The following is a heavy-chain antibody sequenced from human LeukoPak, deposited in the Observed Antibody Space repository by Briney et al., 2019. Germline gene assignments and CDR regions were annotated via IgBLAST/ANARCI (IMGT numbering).Heavy chain of an antibody. D-gene: IGHD3-22*01. Sequence: TGGSLRLSCAASGFTFSSYAMHWVRQAPGKGLEWVAVISYDGSNKYYADSVKGRFTISRDNSKNTLYLQMNSLRVEDTAVYYCAREFNHITMIVVAWFDYWGQGTLVTVSS. J-gene: IGHJ4*02. CDR2: ISYDGSNK. V-gene: IGHV3-30-3*01. CDR1: GFTFSSYA. CDR3: AREFNHITMIVVAWFDY.